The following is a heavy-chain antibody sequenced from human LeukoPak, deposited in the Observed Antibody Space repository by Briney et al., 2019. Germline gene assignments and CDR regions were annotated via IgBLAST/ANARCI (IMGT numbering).Heavy chain of an antibody. J-gene: IGHJ4*02. CDR2: MWHDGSYK. V-gene: IGHV3-33*03. CDR1: GFIFSSFG. D-gene: IGHD3-16*02. Sequence: GGSLRLSCAASGFIFSSFGMHWVRQAPGKGLQWVAVMWHDGSYKYYEDSVKGRFTISRDNAKNTLYLQMNSLRAEDTAVYYCAATSVFYRVDYWGQGTLVTVSS. CDR3: AATSVFYRVDY.